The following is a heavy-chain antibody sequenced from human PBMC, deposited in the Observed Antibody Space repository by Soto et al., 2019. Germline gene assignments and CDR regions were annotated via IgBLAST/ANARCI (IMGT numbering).Heavy chain of an antibody. Sequence: SETLSLTCTVSDGSISSYYWSWIRQPAGKGLEWIGYIYNSGSTNYSPSLRSRVTISVDTSKNQFSLKLNSVTAADTAVYYCARGGGEGGLNGPTPKTSYYYGMDVWGQGTTVTVYS. V-gene: IGHV4-59*01. CDR1: DGSISSYY. CDR3: ARGGGEGGLNGPTPKTSYYYGMDV. J-gene: IGHJ6*02. CDR2: IYNSGST. D-gene: IGHD3-10*01.